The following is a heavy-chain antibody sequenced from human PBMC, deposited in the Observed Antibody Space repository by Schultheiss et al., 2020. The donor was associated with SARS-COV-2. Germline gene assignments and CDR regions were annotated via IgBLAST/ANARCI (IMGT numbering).Heavy chain of an antibody. CDR1: GGTFSNNA. CDR2: IIPMFGTA. V-gene: IGHV1-69*13. CDR3: ARDWGAAPNY. Sequence: SVKVSCKASGGTFSNNAFSWVRQAPGQGLEWMGGIIPMFGTASYAQMLQGRVTITADESTSTTYMELSSLRSEDTAIYYCARDWGAAPNYWGQGTLVTVSS. J-gene: IGHJ4*02. D-gene: IGHD6-6*01.